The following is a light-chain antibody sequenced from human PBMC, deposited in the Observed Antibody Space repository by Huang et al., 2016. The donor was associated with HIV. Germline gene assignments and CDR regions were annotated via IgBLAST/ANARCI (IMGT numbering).Light chain of an antibody. Sequence: IQLTQSPSSLSASVGDRVTLTCRASQGVSNYLAWYQQKPGKVPKLLIYAASTLQSGVPSRFSCSGSGTDFTLTISSLRPEDFATYYCQQLYDYPLTFGPGTKVDIK. CDR3: QQLYDYPLT. J-gene: IGKJ3*01. CDR2: AAS. CDR1: QGVSNY. V-gene: IGKV1-9*01.